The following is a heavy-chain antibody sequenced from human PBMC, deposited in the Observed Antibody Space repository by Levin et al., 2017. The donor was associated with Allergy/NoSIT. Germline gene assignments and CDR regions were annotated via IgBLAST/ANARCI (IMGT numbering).Heavy chain of an antibody. V-gene: IGHV4-39*01. CDR2: IYYSGST. CDR3: ARHPQAAALRGPPLFSADY. Sequence: SETLSLTCTVSGGSISSSSYYWGWIRQPPGKGLEWIGSIYYSGSTYYNPSLKSRVTISVDTSKNQFSLKLSSVTAADTAVYYCARHPQAAALRGPPLFSADYWGQGTLVTVSS. D-gene: IGHD6-13*01. CDR1: GGSISSSSYY. J-gene: IGHJ4*02.